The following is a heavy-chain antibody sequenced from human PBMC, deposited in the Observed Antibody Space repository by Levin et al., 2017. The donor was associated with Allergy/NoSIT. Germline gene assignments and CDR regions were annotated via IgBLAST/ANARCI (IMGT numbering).Heavy chain of an antibody. CDR1: GGSINTYY. CDR2: ISYSGNT. J-gene: IGHJ5*02. CDR3: ARVQGGCSSMTCYNWFDP. Sequence: SQTLSLTCTVSGGSINTYYWSWIRQPPGKGLEWIGYISYSGNTNYNPSLKSRVTISIDPSKNQFSLKVTSVTAADTAVYYCARVQGGCSSMTCYNWFDPWGQGTLVTVSS. V-gene: IGHV4-59*01. D-gene: IGHD2-2*01.